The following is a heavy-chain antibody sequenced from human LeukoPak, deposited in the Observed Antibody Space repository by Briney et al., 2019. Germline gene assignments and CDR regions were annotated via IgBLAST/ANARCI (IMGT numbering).Heavy chain of an antibody. Sequence: ASVKVSCKASGYTFTGYYMHWVRQAPGQGLEWMGWINPNSGGTNYAQKFQGRVTMTRDTSISTAYMELSSLRSEDTAVYYCARAVGYCSGGSCYGTSYYYMDVWGKGTTVTISS. CDR3: ARAVGYCSGGSCYGTSYYYMDV. J-gene: IGHJ6*03. CDR2: INPNSGGT. V-gene: IGHV1-2*02. D-gene: IGHD2-15*01. CDR1: GYTFTGYY.